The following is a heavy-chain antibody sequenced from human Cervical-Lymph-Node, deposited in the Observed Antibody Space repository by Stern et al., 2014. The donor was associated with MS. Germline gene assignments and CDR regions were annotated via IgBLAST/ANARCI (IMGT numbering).Heavy chain of an antibody. V-gene: IGHV1-69*01. CDR1: GGTFSSYA. CDR3: ARGELKEGLVRGMDV. D-gene: IGHD1-26*01. Sequence: VHLVEPGAEVKKPGYSGKVSWKAYGGTFSSYAISWVRQAPGQGLEGMGGVIPTFGTANYAQKFQGRVTITADESTSTAYMELSSLRSEDTAVYYCARGELKEGLVRGMDVWGQGTTVTVSS. CDR2: VIPTFGTA. J-gene: IGHJ6*02.